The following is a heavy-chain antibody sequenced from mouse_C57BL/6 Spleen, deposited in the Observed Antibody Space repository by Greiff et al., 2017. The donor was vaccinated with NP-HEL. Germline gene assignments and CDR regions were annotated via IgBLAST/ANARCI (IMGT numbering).Heavy chain of an antibody. CDR3: ARYLSYAMDY. Sequence: EVKLVESGPVLVKPGASVKMSCKASGYTFTDYYMNWVKQSHGKSLEWIGVINPYNGGTSYNQKFKGKATLTVDKSSSTAYMELNSLTSEDSAVYYCARYLSYAMDYWGQGTSVTVSS. CDR2: INPYNGGT. D-gene: IGHD5-1*01. J-gene: IGHJ4*01. CDR1: GYTFTDYY. V-gene: IGHV1-19*01.